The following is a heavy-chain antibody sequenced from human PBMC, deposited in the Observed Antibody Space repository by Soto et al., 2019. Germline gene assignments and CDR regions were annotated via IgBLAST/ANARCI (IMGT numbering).Heavy chain of an antibody. Sequence: PGGALRLSCAASGFNFSVYGMHWVRQAPGKGLVWVARLNSVGTYASSADSVKGRLTISRDNAKNTLYLQLDSLRAEDTAVYYCARGGAYGDYRSDFWGQGTLVPTSP. D-gene: IGHD4-17*01. CDR3: ARGGAYGDYRSDF. CDR1: GFNFSVYG. CDR2: LNSVGTYA. J-gene: IGHJ4*01. V-gene: IGHV3-74*01.